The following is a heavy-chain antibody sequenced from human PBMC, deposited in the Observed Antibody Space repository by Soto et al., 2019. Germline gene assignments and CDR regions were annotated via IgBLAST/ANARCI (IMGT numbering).Heavy chain of an antibody. CDR1: GYTFTGYY. CDR2: INPNSGGT. CDR3: ARGQWSAVVVIPFDY. V-gene: IGHV1-2*02. J-gene: IGHJ4*02. Sequence: GASVKVSCKASGYTFTGYYIHWVRQAPGQGLEWMGWINPNSGGTNYAQKFQGRVTMTRDTSTSTVYMELSSLRSEDTAVYYCARGQWSAVVVIPFDYWGQGTLVTVSS. D-gene: IGHD3-22*01.